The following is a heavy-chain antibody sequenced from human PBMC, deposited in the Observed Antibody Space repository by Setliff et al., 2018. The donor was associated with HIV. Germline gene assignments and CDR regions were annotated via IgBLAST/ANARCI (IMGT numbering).Heavy chain of an antibody. D-gene: IGHD4-4*01. CDR2: ISSSSSII. J-gene: IGHJ6*03. Sequence: PGGSLRLSCAASGFTFSSYSMNWVRQAPGKGLEWVSYISSSSSIIYYAASVRGRFTISRDNAKNSLYLQMNSLRAEDTAVYYCAQTEIQFQPILYYMDVWGKGTTVTVSS. CDR1: GFTFSSYS. V-gene: IGHV3-48*01. CDR3: AQTEIQFQPILYYMDV.